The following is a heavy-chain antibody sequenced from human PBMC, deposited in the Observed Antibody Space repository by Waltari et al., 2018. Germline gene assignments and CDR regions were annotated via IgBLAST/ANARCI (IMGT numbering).Heavy chain of an antibody. Sequence: QVQLQESGPGLVTPSETLSLTCAVSGGSISSKYWNWVRLPPGKGLEWIGRIYGSGGSADYNPSLKSRVTISTDASKNQFSLKLMSVTAADTAVYYCARGYDNIGSGRYFDIWGPGTPITISS. D-gene: IGHD3-22*01. J-gene: IGHJ2*01. CDR2: IYGSGGSA. V-gene: IGHV4-4*07. CDR3: ARGYDNIGSGRYFDI. CDR1: GGSISSKY.